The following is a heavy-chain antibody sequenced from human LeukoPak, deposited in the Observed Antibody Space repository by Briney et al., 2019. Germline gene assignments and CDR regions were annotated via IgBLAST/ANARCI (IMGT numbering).Heavy chain of an antibody. D-gene: IGHD2-2*02. CDR1: GGSISSGGYY. CDR3: ARVRQDCSSTSCYTEGDY. J-gene: IGHJ4*02. Sequence: SETLSLTCTVSGGSISSGGYYWSWIRQHPGKGLEWIGYIYYSGSTYYNPSLKSRVTISVDTSKNQFSLKLSSVTAADTAVYYCARVRQDCSSTSCYTEGDYWGQGTLVTVSS. V-gene: IGHV4-31*03. CDR2: IYYSGST.